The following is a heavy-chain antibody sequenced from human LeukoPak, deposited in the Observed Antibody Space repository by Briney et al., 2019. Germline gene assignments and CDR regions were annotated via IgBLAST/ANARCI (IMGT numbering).Heavy chain of an antibody. V-gene: IGHV1-46*01. D-gene: IGHD6-13*01. CDR2: INPSGGST. CDR3: ARSKPGIAAAGHFDY. J-gene: IGHJ4*02. CDR1: GYTFTSYY. Sequence: GASVKVSCKASGYTFTSYYMHWVRQAPGQGLEWMGIINPSGGSTSYAQKFQGRVTMTRDTSTSTVYMELSSLRSEDTAVYYCARSKPGIAAAGHFDYWGQGTLVTVSS.